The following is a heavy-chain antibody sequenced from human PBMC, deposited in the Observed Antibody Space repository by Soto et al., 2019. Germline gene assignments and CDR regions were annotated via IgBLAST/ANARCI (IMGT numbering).Heavy chain of an antibody. CDR3: ARDRVGGKVVVAGNYYYYGMDV. V-gene: IGHV3-30-3*01. Sequence: PGGSLRLSCAASGFTFSSYAMHWVRQAPGKGLEWVAVISYDGSNKYYADSVKGRFTISRDNSKNTLYLQMNSLRAEDTAVYYCARDRVGGKVVVAGNYYYYGMDVWGQGTTVTVSS. D-gene: IGHD2-15*01. J-gene: IGHJ6*02. CDR2: ISYDGSNK. CDR1: GFTFSSYA.